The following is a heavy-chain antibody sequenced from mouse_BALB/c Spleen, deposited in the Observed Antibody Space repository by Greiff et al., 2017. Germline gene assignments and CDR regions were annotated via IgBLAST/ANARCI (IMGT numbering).Heavy chain of an antibody. CDR2: IDPANGNT. CDR3: ARDGYYPDFDY. J-gene: IGHJ2*01. CDR1: GFNIQDTY. D-gene: IGHD2-3*01. Sequence: VQLKQSGAELVKPGASVKLSCTASGFNIQDTYMHWVKQRPEQGLEWIGRIDPANGNTKYAPKFQGKATITADTASNTAYLQLSSLTSEDTAVYYCARDGYYPDFDYWGQGTTLTVSA. V-gene: IGHV14-3*02.